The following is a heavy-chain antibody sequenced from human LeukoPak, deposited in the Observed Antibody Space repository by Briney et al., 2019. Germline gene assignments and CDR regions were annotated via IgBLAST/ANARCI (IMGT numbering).Heavy chain of an antibody. CDR3: ARVSIFGVVTANDY. CDR1: GFTFGGYT. CDR2: ITSGGDYM. Sequence: PGGSLRLSCAASGFTFGGYTMSWVRRAPGKGLQWVSTITSGGDYMYYADPVKGRFTISRDDSKNSLYLHMNSLRAEDTAVYYCARVSIFGVVTANDYWGQGTVVTVSS. D-gene: IGHD3-3*01. J-gene: IGHJ4*02. V-gene: IGHV3-21*01.